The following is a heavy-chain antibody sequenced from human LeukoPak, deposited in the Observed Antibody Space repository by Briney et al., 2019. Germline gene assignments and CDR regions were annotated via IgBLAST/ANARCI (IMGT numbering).Heavy chain of an antibody. V-gene: IGHV4-34*01. CDR3: TRGRYGGSYSAFDI. J-gene: IGHJ3*02. D-gene: IGHD1-26*01. CDR2: INHSGST. CDR1: GGSFSGYY. Sequence: SETLSLTCAVYGGSFSGYYWSWIRQPPGKGLEWIGEINHSGSTNYNPSLKSRVTISADTSKNQFSLKLSSVTAADTAVYYCTRGRYGGSYSAFDIWGQGTVVTVSS.